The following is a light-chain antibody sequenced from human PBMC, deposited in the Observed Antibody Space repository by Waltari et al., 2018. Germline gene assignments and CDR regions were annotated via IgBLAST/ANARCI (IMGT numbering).Light chain of an antibody. J-gene: IGLJ2*01. CDR3: SSYAGDNILI. CDR2: DVN. Sequence: QSALTQPPSASGFPGQSVSISCTGTSSDVAFYDFVSWYKQDPGKAPKLIIYDVNKRPSGVPGRFSGSKSGNTASLIVSGLQADDEAYYYCSSYAGDNILIFGGGTKLTV. CDR1: SSDVAFYDF. V-gene: IGLV2-8*01.